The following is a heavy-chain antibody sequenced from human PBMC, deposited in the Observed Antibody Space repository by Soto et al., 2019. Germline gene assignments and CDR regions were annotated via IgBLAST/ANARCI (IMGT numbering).Heavy chain of an antibody. CDR3: ARALDSSGYLTEYYFDY. CDR2: IYHSGST. D-gene: IGHD3-22*01. J-gene: IGHJ4*02. CDR1: GGSISSGGYS. Sequence: SETLSLTCAFSGGSISSGGYSWSWIRQPPGKGLEWIGYIYHSGSTYYNPSLKSRVTISVDRSKNQFSLKLSSVTAADTAVYYCARALDSSGYLTEYYFDYWGQGTLVTVSS. V-gene: IGHV4-30-2*01.